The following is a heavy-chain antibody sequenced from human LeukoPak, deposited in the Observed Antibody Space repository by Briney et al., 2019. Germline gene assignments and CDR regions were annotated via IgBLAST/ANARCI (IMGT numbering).Heavy chain of an antibody. D-gene: IGHD3-10*01. Sequence: PSETLSLTCAVYGGSFSGYYWSWIRQPPGKGLEWIGEINHSGSTNYNPSLKSRVTISVDTSKNQFSLKLSSVTAADTAVYYCARVPSRGLGFGDRRNDYWGQGTLVTVSS. V-gene: IGHV4-34*01. CDR2: INHSGST. CDR1: GGSFSGYY. J-gene: IGHJ4*02. CDR3: ARVPSRGLGFGDRRNDY.